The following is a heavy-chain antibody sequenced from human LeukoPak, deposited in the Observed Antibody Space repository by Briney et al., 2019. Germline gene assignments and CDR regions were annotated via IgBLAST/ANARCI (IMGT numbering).Heavy chain of an antibody. Sequence: SETLSLTCTVSGGSISSYYWSWIRLPPGKGLEWMGYLSKSGNTNYSPSLKSRVTIFGDTSKNQFFLKLSSVTAADTAVYYCARARYVNSFYAFDIWGQGTMVTVSS. D-gene: IGHD3-9*01. J-gene: IGHJ3*02. CDR3: ARARYVNSFYAFDI. CDR1: GGSISSYY. V-gene: IGHV4-59*01. CDR2: LSKSGNT.